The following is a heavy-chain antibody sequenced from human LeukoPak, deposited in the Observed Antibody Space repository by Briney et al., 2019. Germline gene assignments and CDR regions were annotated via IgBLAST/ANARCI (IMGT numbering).Heavy chain of an antibody. CDR2: INHSGST. CDR1: GGSISSSSYY. CDR3: ARVLGYCSSTSCYGGYYFDY. Sequence: SETLSLTCTVSGGSISSSSYYWGWIRQPPGKGLEWIGEINHSGSTNYNPSLKSRVTISVDTSKNQFSLKLSSVTAADTAVYYCARVLGYCSSTSCYGGYYFDYWGQGTLVTVSS. D-gene: IGHD2-2*01. V-gene: IGHV4-39*07. J-gene: IGHJ4*02.